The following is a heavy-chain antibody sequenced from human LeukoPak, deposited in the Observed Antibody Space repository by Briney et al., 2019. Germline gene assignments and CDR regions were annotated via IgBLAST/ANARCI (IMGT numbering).Heavy chain of an antibody. CDR3: ARDLYCSSTSCYPDYYYYMDV. CDR2: IKQDGSEK. J-gene: IGHJ6*03. Sequence: GGSLRLSCAASGFTFSSYWMSWVRQAPGKGLEWVANIKQDGSEKYYVDSVKGRFTISRDNAKNSLYLQMNSLRAEDTAVYYCARDLYCSSTSCYPDYYYYMDVWGKGTTVTVSS. V-gene: IGHV3-7*01. CDR1: GFTFSSYW. D-gene: IGHD2-2*01.